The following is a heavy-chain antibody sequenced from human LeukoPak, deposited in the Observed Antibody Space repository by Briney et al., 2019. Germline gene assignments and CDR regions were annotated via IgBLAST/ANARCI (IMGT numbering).Heavy chain of an antibody. D-gene: IGHD6-13*01. V-gene: IGHV1-18*01. CDR2: ISAYNGNT. Sequence: GASVKVSCKASGYTFTSYGIIWVRQAPGQGLEWMGWISAYNGNTNYAQKLQGRVTMTTDTSTSTAYMELRSLRSDDTAVYYCARLIPNSSSWYPRYYYYYGMDVWGQGTTVTVSS. CDR1: GYTFTSYG. CDR3: ARLIPNSSSWYPRYYYYYGMDV. J-gene: IGHJ6*02.